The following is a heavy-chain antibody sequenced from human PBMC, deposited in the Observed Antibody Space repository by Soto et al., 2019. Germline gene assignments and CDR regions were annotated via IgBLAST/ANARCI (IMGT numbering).Heavy chain of an antibody. Sequence: SETLSLTCAVSGGSISSGGYSWSWIRQPPGKGLEWIGYIYHSGSTYYNPSLKSRVTISVDRSKNQFSLKLSSVTAADTAVYYCARVKTREEGPFDYWGQGTLVTVSS. CDR3: ARVKTREEGPFDY. V-gene: IGHV4-30-2*01. CDR2: IYHSGST. J-gene: IGHJ4*02. D-gene: IGHD3-10*01. CDR1: GGSISSGGYS.